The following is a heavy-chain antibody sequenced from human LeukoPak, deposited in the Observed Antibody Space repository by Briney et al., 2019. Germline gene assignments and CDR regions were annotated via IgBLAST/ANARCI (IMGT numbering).Heavy chain of an antibody. CDR1: GFTLRSYT. CDR2: IGISSNKI. D-gene: IGHD1-1*01. Sequence: GGSLRLSCAASGFTLRSYTMNWVRQAPGKGLEWVSSIGISSNKIYYADSVKGRFIISRDNAKNSVYLQMNSLRAEDTAVYYCARDPNWNPGYWGQGTLVTVSS. J-gene: IGHJ4*02. CDR3: ARDPNWNPGY. V-gene: IGHV3-21*01.